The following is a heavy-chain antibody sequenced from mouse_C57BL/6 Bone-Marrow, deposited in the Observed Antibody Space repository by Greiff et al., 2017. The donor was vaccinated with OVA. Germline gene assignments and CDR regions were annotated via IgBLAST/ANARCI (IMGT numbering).Heavy chain of an antibody. CDR1: GYTFTSYD. CDR3: ARASITTVVGPFAD. Sequence: VMLVESGPELVKPGASVKLSCKASGYTFTSYDINWVKQRPGQGLEWIGWLYPRDGSTKYNEKFKGKATLTVDTSSSTAYMELHSLTSEDSAVYFWARASITTVVGPFADWGQGTLVTVSA. J-gene: IGHJ3*01. CDR2: LYPRDGST. D-gene: IGHD1-1*01. V-gene: IGHV1-85*01.